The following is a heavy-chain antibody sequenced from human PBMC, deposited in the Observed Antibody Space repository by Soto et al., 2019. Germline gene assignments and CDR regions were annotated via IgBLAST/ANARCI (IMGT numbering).Heavy chain of an antibody. V-gene: IGHV1-3*01. CDR3: ARAVRIVSWFDP. Sequence: ASVKVSCKASGYTFTSYAMHWVRQAPGQRLEWMGWINAGNGNTKYSQKFQGRVTITRDTSASTAYMEPSSLRSEDTAVYYCARAVRIVSWFDPWGQGTLVTVS. D-gene: IGHD3-16*02. CDR1: GYTFTSYA. CDR2: INAGNGNT. J-gene: IGHJ5*02.